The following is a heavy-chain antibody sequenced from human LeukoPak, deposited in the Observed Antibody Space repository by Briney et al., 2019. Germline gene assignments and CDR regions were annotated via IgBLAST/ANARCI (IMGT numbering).Heavy chain of an antibody. CDR1: GFTFSSYS. Sequence: GGSLRLSCAASGFTFSSYSMNWVRQAPGKGLEWVSSISSSSSYIYYADSVKGRFTIPRDNAKNSLYLQMNSLRAEDTAVYYCAREGGWGSFDYWGQGTLVTVSS. CDR2: ISSSSSYI. V-gene: IGHV3-21*01. J-gene: IGHJ4*02. D-gene: IGHD7-27*01. CDR3: AREGGWGSFDY.